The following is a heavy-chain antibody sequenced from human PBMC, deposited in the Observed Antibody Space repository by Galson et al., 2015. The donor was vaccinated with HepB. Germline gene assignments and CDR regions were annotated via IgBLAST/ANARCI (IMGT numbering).Heavy chain of an antibody. Sequence: KVSCKASGYTFTSYGIGWVRQVPGKGLEWMGIIYPGDSDTRYSPSFQGQVTISADKSISTAYLQWSSLKASDTAMYYCARALYNWNPYYYYGMDVWGQGTTVTVSS. D-gene: IGHD1-20*01. J-gene: IGHJ6*02. CDR3: ARALYNWNPYYYYGMDV. CDR1: GYTFTSYG. CDR2: IYPGDSDT. V-gene: IGHV5-51*01.